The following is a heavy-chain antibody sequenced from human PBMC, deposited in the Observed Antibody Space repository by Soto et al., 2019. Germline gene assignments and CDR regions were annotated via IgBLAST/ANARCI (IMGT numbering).Heavy chain of an antibody. D-gene: IGHD3-10*01. V-gene: IGHV4-34*01. CDR3: ARDYGSVDFDP. CDR2: INHSGST. J-gene: IGHJ5*02. CDR1: GGSFSGYY. Sequence: QVQLQQWGAGLLKPSETLSLTCAVYGGSFSGYYWSWIRQPPGKGLEWIGEINHSGSTNYNPSLKSRVTISVDTSKNQLSLKLSSVTAADTAVYYFARDYGSVDFDPWGQGTLVTVSS.